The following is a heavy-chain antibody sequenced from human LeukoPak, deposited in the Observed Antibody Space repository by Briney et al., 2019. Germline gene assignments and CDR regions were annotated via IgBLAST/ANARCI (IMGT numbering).Heavy chain of an antibody. Sequence: GASLKISCXGSGSSFTSYWIGWVRPMPGKGVEWMGIIYPGDSDTSDSPSFQGQATIPADKSISTAYLQWSSLKASDTAMYYCGSRYSSSPRGGYYYMDVWGKGTTVTVSS. D-gene: IGHD6-13*01. CDR2: IYPGDSDT. CDR3: GSRYSSSPRGGYYYMDV. V-gene: IGHV5-51*01. J-gene: IGHJ6*03. CDR1: GSSFTSYW.